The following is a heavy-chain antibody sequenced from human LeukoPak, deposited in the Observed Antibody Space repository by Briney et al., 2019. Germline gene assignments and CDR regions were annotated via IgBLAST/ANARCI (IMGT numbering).Heavy chain of an antibody. J-gene: IGHJ5*02. CDR1: GFTFSSYA. D-gene: IGHD6-19*01. V-gene: IGHV3-23*01. CDR2: ISGSGGST. Sequence: PGGSLRLSCAASGFTFSSYAMSWVRQAPGKGLEWVSAISGSGGSTYYADSVKGRFTISRDNSKNTLYLQMNSLRAEDTAVYYCAKDQVEEKSVGYGVGVNWFDPWGQGTLVTVSS. CDR3: AKDQVEEKSVGYGVGVNWFDP.